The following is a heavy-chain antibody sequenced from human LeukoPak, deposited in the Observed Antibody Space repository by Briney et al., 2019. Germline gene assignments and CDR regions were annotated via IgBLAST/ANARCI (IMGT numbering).Heavy chain of an antibody. CDR2: ISYDGSNK. J-gene: IGHJ6*03. V-gene: IGHV3-30*04. CDR3: AKHYYYYMDV. Sequence: GRSLRLSCAASGFTFSSYAMHWVRQAPGKGLEWVAVISYDGSNKYYADSVKGRFTISRDNSKNTLYLQMNSLRAEDTAVYYCAKHYYYYMDVWGKGTTVTISS. CDR1: GFTFSSYA.